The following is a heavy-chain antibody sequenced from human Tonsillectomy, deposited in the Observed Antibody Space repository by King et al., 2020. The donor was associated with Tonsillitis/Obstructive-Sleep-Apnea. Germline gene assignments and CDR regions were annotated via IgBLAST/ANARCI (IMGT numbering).Heavy chain of an antibody. V-gene: IGHV4-31*03. D-gene: IGHD4-17*01. CDR3: AGTTVTTYRPNDNWFDP. Sequence: QLQESGPGLVKPSQTLSLTCTVSGGSISSGGYYWSWIRQHPGKGLEWIGYIYYSGSTYYNPSLKSRVTISVDTSKNQFSLKLSPVTAADTAVYYCAGTTVTTYRPNDNWFDPWGQGTLVTVSS. CDR1: GGSISSGGYY. CDR2: IYYSGST. J-gene: IGHJ5*02.